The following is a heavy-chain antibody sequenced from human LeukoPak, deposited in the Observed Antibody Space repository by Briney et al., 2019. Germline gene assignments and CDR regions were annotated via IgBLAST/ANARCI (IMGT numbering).Heavy chain of an antibody. D-gene: IGHD3-10*01. J-gene: IGHJ5*02. Sequence: PGRSLRLSCAASGFTFSSYAMHWVRQAPGKGLEWVAVISYDGSNKYYADSVKGRFTISRDNSKNTLYLQMNSLRAEDTAVYYCAKDQSVWFGELLSPSWFDPWGQGTLVTVSS. CDR2: ISYDGSNK. CDR3: AKDQSVWFGELLSPSWFDP. V-gene: IGHV3-30*04. CDR1: GFTFSSYA.